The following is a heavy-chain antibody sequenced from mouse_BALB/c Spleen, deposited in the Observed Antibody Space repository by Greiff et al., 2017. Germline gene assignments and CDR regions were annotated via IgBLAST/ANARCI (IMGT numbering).Heavy chain of an antibody. Sequence: QVQLKQSGPSLVQPSQSLSITCTVSGFSLTSYGVHWVRQSPGKGLEWLGVIWRGGSTDYNAAFMSRLSITKDNSKSQVFFKMNSLQADDTAIYYCAKSSHITTVPYWYFDVWGAGTTVTVSS. CDR2: IWRGGST. CDR3: AKSSHITTVPYWYFDV. V-gene: IGHV2-5-1*01. D-gene: IGHD1-1*01. J-gene: IGHJ1*01. CDR1: GFSLTSYG.